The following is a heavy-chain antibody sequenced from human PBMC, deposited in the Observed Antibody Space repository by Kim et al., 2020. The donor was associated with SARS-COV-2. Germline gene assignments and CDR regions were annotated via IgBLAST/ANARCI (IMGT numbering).Heavy chain of an antibody. CDR1: GFTFSSYW. CDR2: INSDGSST. Sequence: GGSLRLSCAASGFTFSSYWMHWVRQAPGKGLVWVSRINSDGSSTSYADSVKGRFTISRDNAKNTLYLQMNSLRAEDTAVYYCAREYEVVYYYYGMDVWGQGTTVTVSS. J-gene: IGHJ6*02. D-gene: IGHD3-22*01. CDR3: AREYEVVYYYYGMDV. V-gene: IGHV3-74*01.